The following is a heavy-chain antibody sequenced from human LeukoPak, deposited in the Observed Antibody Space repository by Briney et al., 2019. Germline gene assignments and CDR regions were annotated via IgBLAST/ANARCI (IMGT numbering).Heavy chain of an antibody. V-gene: IGHV1-2*02. CDR1: GYTFTGYY. CDR2: INPNSGGT. J-gene: IGHJ5*02. CDR3: ARDRPLITMVRGVIITGFDP. Sequence: ASVKVSCKASGYTFTGYYMHWVQQAPGQGLEWMGWINPNSGGTNYAQKFQGRVTMTRDTSISTAYMELSRLRSDDTAVYYCARDRPLITMVRGVIITGFDPWGQGTLVTVSS. D-gene: IGHD3-10*01.